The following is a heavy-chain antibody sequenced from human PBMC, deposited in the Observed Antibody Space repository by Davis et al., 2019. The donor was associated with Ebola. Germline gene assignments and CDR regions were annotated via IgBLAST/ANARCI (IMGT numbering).Heavy chain of an antibody. D-gene: IGHD2-2*01. CDR1: GGSFSGYY. CDR3: AYSYCISGSCYDNDY. J-gene: IGHJ4*02. CDR2: INHSGST. Sequence: MPGGSLRLSCAVSGGSFSGYYLNWVRQPPGKGLEWIGEINHSGSTNYNPSLKSRVTISVDTSNNHFSLKLSSVTAADTAVYYCAYSYCISGSCYDNDYWGQGALVTVSS. V-gene: IGHV4-34*01.